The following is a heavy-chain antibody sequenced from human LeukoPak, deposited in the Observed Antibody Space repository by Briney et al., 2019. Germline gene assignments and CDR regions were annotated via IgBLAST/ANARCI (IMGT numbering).Heavy chain of an antibody. J-gene: IGHJ6*04. CDR2: ISSSSSYI. CDR3: ARVLMITFGGVIAPDYYGMDV. CDR1: GFTFSSYS. Sequence: GGSLRLSCAASGFTFSSYSMNWVRQAPRKGLEWVSSISSSSSYIYYADSVKGRFTIPRDNAKNSLYLQMNSLRAEDTAVYYCARVLMITFGGVIAPDYYGMDVWGKGTTVTVSS. D-gene: IGHD3-16*02. V-gene: IGHV3-21*01.